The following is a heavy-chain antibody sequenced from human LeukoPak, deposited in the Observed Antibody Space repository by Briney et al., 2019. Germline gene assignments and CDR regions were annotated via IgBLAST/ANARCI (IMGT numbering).Heavy chain of an antibody. J-gene: IGHJ4*02. V-gene: IGHV3-64*01. Sequence: PGGSLRLSCAASGFTFSSYAMHWVRQAPGKGLEYVSAISSNGGSTYYANSVRGRFTISRDNSKNTLYLQMGSLRAEDTAVYYCARDCSSGWYCFDYWGQGTLVTVSS. CDR2: ISSNGGST. CDR1: GFTFSSYA. D-gene: IGHD6-19*01. CDR3: ARDCSSGWYCFDY.